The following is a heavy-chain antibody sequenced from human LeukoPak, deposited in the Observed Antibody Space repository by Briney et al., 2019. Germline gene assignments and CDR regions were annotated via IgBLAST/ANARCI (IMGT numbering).Heavy chain of an antibody. CDR1: GFTFSSYW. J-gene: IGHJ6*03. Sequence: PGGSLRLSCAASGFTFSSYWMSWVRQAPGKGLEWVANIKQDGSEKYYVDSVKGRFTISRDNAKNSLYLQMNSLRAEDTAVYYCARDKNDILTGYYYYYYMDVWGKGTTVAISS. CDR3: ARDKNDILTGYYYYYYMDV. CDR2: IKQDGSEK. D-gene: IGHD3-9*01. V-gene: IGHV3-7*01.